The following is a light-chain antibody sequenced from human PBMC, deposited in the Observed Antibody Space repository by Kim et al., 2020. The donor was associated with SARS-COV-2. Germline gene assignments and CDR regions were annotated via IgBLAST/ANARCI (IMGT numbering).Light chain of an antibody. Sequence: EIVMTQSPATLSVSPGERATLSCRASQSVTINLAWYQQKPGQAPRLLIYGASTRATGIPATFIGSGAGTQFTLTISSLQSEDFAVYYCQQYNNWPRTFGQGTKLEI. CDR3: QQYNNWPRT. CDR1: QSVTIN. V-gene: IGKV3-15*01. CDR2: GAS. J-gene: IGKJ1*01.